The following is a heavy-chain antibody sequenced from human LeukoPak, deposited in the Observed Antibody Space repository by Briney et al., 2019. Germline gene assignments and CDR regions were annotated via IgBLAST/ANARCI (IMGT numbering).Heavy chain of an antibody. CDR3: ATRYCSGTSCYRGAFDV. D-gene: IGHD2-2*02. CDR2: IYSGGDT. J-gene: IGHJ3*01. V-gene: IGHV3-66*02. CDR1: GFTVSSNY. Sequence: PGGSLRLSCAASGFTVSSNYMSWVRQAPGKGLEWVSLIYSGGDTYYADSVKGRFTISRDNSKNTLYLQMNNLRADDTAVCYCATRYCSGTSCYRGAFDVWGQGTMITVSS.